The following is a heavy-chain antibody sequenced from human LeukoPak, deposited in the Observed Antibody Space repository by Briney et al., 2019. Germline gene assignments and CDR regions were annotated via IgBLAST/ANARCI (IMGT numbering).Heavy chain of an antibody. Sequence: ASAKDSCMPPGYTFTGSYMYTGCQGLGPRVGWVGWINPNIGALNYAQKFQGRVTMTRDTSISTAYMELSRLRSDDTAVYYCARGDTMIVVVPQPLYYYYGMDVWGQGTTVTVSS. CDR3: ARGDTMIVVVPQPLYYYYGMDV. CDR2: INPNIGAL. V-gene: IGHV1-2*03. D-gene: IGHD3-22*01. J-gene: IGHJ6*02. CDR1: GYTFTGSY.